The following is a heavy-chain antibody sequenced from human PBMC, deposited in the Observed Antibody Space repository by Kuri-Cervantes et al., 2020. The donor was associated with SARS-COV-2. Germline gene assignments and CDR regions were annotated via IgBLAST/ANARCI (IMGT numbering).Heavy chain of an antibody. V-gene: IGHV3-23*01. CDR2: ISGSGGST. Sequence: GGSLRLSCAASGFTFSSYAMSWVRQAPGKGLEWVSAISGSGGSTYYADSVKGRFTISRDNSKNTLYLQMNSLKTEDTAVYYCTTDQRDGEVPAAKHLVTDYWGQGTLVTVSS. D-gene: IGHD2-2*01. CDR1: GFTFSSYA. J-gene: IGHJ4*02. CDR3: TTDQRDGEVPAAKHLVTDY.